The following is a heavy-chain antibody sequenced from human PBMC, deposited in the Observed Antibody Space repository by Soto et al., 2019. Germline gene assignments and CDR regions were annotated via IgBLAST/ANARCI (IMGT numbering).Heavy chain of an antibody. J-gene: IGHJ3*02. D-gene: IGHD3-22*01. CDR3: ARTYDGSGPNSGGYAFDI. V-gene: IGHV4-59*07. Sequence: SATLSLNSSFPGYSIISNYWRCIRHLPGKVLEWIAYIYYSGTSYNPSLKSRVSISLDTSKNQFSLKLSSVTAADTAVYYCARTYDGSGPNSGGYAFDIWGQGTMVT. CDR2: IYYSGT. CDR1: GYSIISNY.